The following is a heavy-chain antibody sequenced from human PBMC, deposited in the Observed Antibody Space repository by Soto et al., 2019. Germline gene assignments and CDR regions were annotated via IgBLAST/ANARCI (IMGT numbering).Heavy chain of an antibody. Sequence: QVQLQESGPGLVKPSQTLSLTCTVSGGSISSGDYYWSWIRQPPGKGLEWIGYIYYSGSTYYNPSLKIRVTIPVDTSKNQFPLKLSSVTAADAAVYYCARELPDGSRIDPWGQGTLVTVSS. CDR2: IYYSGST. J-gene: IGHJ5*02. V-gene: IGHV4-30-4*01. CDR3: ARELPDGSRIDP. CDR1: GGSISSGDYY. D-gene: IGHD6-13*01.